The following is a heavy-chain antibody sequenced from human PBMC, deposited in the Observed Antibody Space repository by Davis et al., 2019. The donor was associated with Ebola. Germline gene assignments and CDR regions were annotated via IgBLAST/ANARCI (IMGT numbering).Heavy chain of an antibody. D-gene: IGHD2-8*01. CDR1: GFTFSSYG. Sequence: PGGSLRLSCAASGFTFSSYGMHWVRQAPGKGLEWVAVISYDGSNKYYADSVKGRFTISRDNAKNSLYLQMNSLRAEDTAVYYCARTIVLMVYGGKHCWFDPWGQGTLVTVSS. CDR3: ARTIVLMVYGGKHCWFDP. CDR2: ISYDGSNK. J-gene: IGHJ5*02. V-gene: IGHV3-30*03.